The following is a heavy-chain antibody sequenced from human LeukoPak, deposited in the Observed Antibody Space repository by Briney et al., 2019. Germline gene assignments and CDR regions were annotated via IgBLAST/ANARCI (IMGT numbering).Heavy chain of an antibody. J-gene: IGHJ4*02. D-gene: IGHD3-22*01. CDR2: ISHDGSNK. V-gene: IGHV3-30-3*01. CDR3: ARSRGATGYYWVDY. CDR1: GFTFSSYA. Sequence: GGSLRLSCAASGFTFSSYAMHWVRQAPGKGLEWVSVISHDGSNKYYADSVKGLLTISRDNSKNTFYLEMNSLRAEDTAVYYCARSRGATGYYWVDYWGQGALVTVSS.